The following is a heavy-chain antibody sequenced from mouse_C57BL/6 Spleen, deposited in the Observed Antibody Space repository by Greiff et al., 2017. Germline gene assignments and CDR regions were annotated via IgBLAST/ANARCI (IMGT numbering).Heavy chain of an antibody. CDR2: FHPYNDDT. J-gene: IGHJ1*03. CDR1: GYTFTTYP. Sequence: QVQLQQSGAELVKPGASVKMSCKASGYTFTTYPIEWMKQNHGKSLEWIGNFHPYNDDTKYNEKFNGKATLTVEKSSSTVYLELSRLTSDDSAVYYCARGGYYGRSSYWYFDVWGTGTTVTVSS. CDR3: ARGGYYGRSSYWYFDV. V-gene: IGHV1-47*01. D-gene: IGHD1-1*01.